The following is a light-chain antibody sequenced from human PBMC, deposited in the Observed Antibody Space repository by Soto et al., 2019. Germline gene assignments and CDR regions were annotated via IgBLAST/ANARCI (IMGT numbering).Light chain of an antibody. Sequence: QSALTQPASVSGSPGQSITISCTGTRSDVGGYNSVSWYQQHPGKAPKLMIYDVSNRPSGVSNRFSGSKSGNTASLTISGLQAEDEADYYCSSYRSSSTGVFGTGTKVTVL. CDR2: DVS. V-gene: IGLV2-14*01. CDR3: SSYRSSSTGV. CDR1: RSDVGGYNS. J-gene: IGLJ1*01.